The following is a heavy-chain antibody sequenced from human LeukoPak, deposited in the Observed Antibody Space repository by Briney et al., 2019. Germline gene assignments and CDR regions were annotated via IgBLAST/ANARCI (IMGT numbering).Heavy chain of an antibody. CDR3: ARESFAARWD. J-gene: IGHJ4*02. Sequence: GGSLRLSCAAAGFTFSSYEMNWVRQAPGKGLEWVSYISSGGSTIYYADSVKGRFTISRDNAKNSLYLQMNSLRAEDTAVYYCARESFAARWDWGQGTLVTVSS. CDR2: ISSGGSTI. V-gene: IGHV3-48*03. D-gene: IGHD6-6*01. CDR1: GFTFSSYE.